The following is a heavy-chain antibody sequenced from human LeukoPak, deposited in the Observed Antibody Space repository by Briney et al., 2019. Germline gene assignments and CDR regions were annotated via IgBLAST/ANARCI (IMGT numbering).Heavy chain of an antibody. V-gene: IGHV3-30-3*01. D-gene: IGHD2-21*02. J-gene: IGHJ4*02. Sequence: TGGSLRLSCAASGFTFSSYAMHWVRQAPGKGLEWVAVISYDGSNKYYADSVKGRFTISRDNSKNTLYLQMNSLRAEDTAVYYCAGPGDPAYYFDYWGQGTLVTVSS. CDR3: AGPGDPAYYFDY. CDR1: GFTFSSYA. CDR2: ISYDGSNK.